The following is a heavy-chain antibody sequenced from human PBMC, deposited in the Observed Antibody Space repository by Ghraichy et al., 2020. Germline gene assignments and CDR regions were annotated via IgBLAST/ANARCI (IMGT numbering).Heavy chain of an antibody. J-gene: IGHJ6*02. Sequence: GGFLRLSCAASGFTFSSYWMHWVRQAPGKGPVWVSRLNTDGSNRRYADSVKGRFTVSRDNAKNTLYLQMNSLRAEDTGIYYCARAGGRYYFYQDAMDVWGQGTTVTVSS. CDR1: GFTFSSYW. V-gene: IGHV3-74*01. CDR2: LNTDGSNR. D-gene: IGHD3-10*01. CDR3: ARAGGRYYFYQDAMDV.